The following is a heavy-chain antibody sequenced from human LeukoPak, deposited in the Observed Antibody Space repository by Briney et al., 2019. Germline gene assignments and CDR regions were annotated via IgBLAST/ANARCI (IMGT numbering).Heavy chain of an antibody. Sequence: GGSLRLSCAASGFTFSSYSMNWVRQAPGKGLEWVSFISSSRSYIYYADSVKGRFTISRDNSKNTLYLQMNSLRAEDTAVYYCTATTWIQLWLRDYWGQGTLVTVSS. CDR1: GFTFSSYS. V-gene: IGHV3-21*01. J-gene: IGHJ4*02. D-gene: IGHD5-18*01. CDR3: TATTWIQLWLRDY. CDR2: ISSSRSYI.